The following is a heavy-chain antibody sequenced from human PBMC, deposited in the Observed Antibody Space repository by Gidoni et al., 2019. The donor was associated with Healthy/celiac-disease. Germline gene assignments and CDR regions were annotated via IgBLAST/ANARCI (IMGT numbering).Heavy chain of an antibody. CDR3: AKPIVVVVRGSLNDAFDI. V-gene: IGHV3-23*01. D-gene: IGHD2-15*01. Sequence: EVQLLEAGGGLVQPGGSLRLSCAASGFPFSSHAMSWVRQAPGKGLEWVSAISGSGGSTYYADSVKGRFTISRDNSKNTLYLQMNSLRAEDTAVYYCAKPIVVVVRGSLNDAFDIWGQGTMVTVSS. CDR1: GFPFSSHA. CDR2: ISGSGGST. J-gene: IGHJ3*02.